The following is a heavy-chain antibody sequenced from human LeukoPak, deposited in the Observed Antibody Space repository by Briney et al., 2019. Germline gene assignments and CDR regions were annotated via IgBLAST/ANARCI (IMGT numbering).Heavy chain of an antibody. Sequence: GGSLRLSCAASGFTFSPYALHWVRQAPGKGLEWVAVIRSDGTTKYYVDSVKGRFTISRDNSQNTLSLQMDSLRPEDTAIYCTRNTGSHLGPGDSWGQGTLVTVSS. J-gene: IGHJ4*02. CDR2: IRSDGTTK. CDR3: TRNTGSHLGPGDS. D-gene: IGHD1-26*01. CDR1: GFTFSPYA. V-gene: IGHV3-30*04.